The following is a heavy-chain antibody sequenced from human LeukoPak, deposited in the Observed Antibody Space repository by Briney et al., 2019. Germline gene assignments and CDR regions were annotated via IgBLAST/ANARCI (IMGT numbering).Heavy chain of an antibody. Sequence: PGGSLRPSCAASGFTFSSYEMNWVRQAPGKGLEWVSYISSSGSTIYYADSVKGRFTISRDNAKNSLYLQMNSLRAEDTAVYYCMGAGRITMVRGVMNGMDVWGKGTTVTVSS. J-gene: IGHJ6*04. CDR1: GFTFSSYE. CDR3: MGAGRITMVRGVMNGMDV. V-gene: IGHV3-48*03. CDR2: ISSSGSTI. D-gene: IGHD3-10*01.